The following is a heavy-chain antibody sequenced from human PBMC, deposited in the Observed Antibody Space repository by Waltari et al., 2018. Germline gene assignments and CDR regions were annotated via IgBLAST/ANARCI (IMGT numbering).Heavy chain of an antibody. CDR3: ARHYDSSGYFHYYYYMDV. V-gene: IGHV3-21*01. CDR2: ISSSSSYI. D-gene: IGHD3-22*01. J-gene: IGHJ6*03. Sequence: EVQLVESGGGLVKPGGSLRLSCAASGFTFSSYSMNWVRQAPGKGLEWVSSISSSSSYIYYADSVKGRFTISRDNAKNSLYLQMNSLRAEDTAVYYCARHYDSSGYFHYYYYMDVWGKGTTVTVSS. CDR1: GFTFSSYS.